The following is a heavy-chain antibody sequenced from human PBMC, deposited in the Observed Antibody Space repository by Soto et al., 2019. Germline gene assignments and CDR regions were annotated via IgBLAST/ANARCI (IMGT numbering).Heavy chain of an antibody. CDR2: ISPNSEKT. CDR1: GYTYSNFG. J-gene: IGHJ4*02. D-gene: IGHD3-9*01. V-gene: IGHV1-18*01. Sequence: EASVNFSCHDSGYTYSNFGISWVRQAPGEGLEWMGWISPNSEKTKIAQRIQGRVTMTTDISTSTSYLELRGVTSDHTAGYYCTKDGKFDDIYTGYFVPDHRGQGTPVTV. CDR3: TKDGKFDDIYTGYFVPDH.